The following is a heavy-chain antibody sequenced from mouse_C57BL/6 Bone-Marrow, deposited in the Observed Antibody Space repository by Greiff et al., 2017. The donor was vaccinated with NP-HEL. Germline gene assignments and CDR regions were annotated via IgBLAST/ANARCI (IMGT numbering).Heavy chain of an antibody. CDR1: GYTFTSYW. J-gene: IGHJ2*01. Sequence: QVQLQQSGAELVRPGTSVKLSCKASGYTFTSYWMHWVKQRPGQGLEWIGVIDPSDSYTNYNQKFKGKATLTVDTSSSTAYMQLSSLTSEDSAVYYCARSTLLDYFDYWGQGTTLTVSS. CDR2: IDPSDSYT. D-gene: IGHD6-5*01. CDR3: ARSTLLDYFDY. V-gene: IGHV1-59*01.